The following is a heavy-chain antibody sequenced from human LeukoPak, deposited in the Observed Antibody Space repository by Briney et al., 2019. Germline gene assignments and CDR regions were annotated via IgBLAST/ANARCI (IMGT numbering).Heavy chain of an antibody. Sequence: PGGSLRLSCVASAFTFNNYWMHWVRQAPGKGLEWVSSISSSSSYIYYADSVKGRFTISRDNAKNSLYLQMNSLRAEDTAVYYCARAHSNDIVVVPAAIGYYYYYMDVWGKGTTVTVSS. D-gene: IGHD2-2*01. J-gene: IGHJ6*03. CDR1: AFTFNNYW. CDR2: ISSSSSYI. CDR3: ARAHSNDIVVVPAAIGYYYYYMDV. V-gene: IGHV3-21*01.